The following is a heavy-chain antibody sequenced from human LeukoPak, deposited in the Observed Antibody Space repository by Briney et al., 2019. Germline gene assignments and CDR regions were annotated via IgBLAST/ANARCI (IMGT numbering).Heavy chain of an antibody. CDR1: GGSISSDY. V-gene: IGHV4-30-4*08. CDR3: ASSSTDYYDSSGYGAFDI. Sequence: SETLSLTCTVSGGSISSDYWSWIRQPPGKGLEWIGYIYYSGSTYYNPSLKSRVTISVDTSKNQFSLKLSSVTAADTAVYYCASSSTDYYDSSGYGAFDIWGQGTMVTVSS. CDR2: IYYSGST. D-gene: IGHD3-22*01. J-gene: IGHJ3*02.